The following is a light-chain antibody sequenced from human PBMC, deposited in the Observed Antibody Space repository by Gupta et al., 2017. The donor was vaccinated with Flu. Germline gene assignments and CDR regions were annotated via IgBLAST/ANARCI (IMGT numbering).Light chain of an antibody. V-gene: IGLV2-11*01. J-gene: IGLJ3*02. Sequence: SALPPPRPVSGSPGPSVTITCTGTSSDVGGYNYVSWYQQHPGKAPKLMIYDVSKRPSGVPDRFSGSKSGNTASLTISGLQAEDEADYYCCSYAGSYTWVFGGGTKLTVL. CDR1: SSDVGGYNY. CDR2: DVS. CDR3: CSYAGSYTWV.